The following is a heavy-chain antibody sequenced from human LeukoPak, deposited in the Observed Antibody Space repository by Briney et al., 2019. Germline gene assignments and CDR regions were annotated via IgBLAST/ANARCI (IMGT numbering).Heavy chain of an antibody. CDR3: ARDGRGGHNDF. J-gene: IGHJ4*02. Sequence: GGSLRLSCAASGFTFSSYGMHWVRQAPGKGLEWVAFIRYDGSNKYYADSVKGRFTISRDNAKNSLFLQMDGLRVDDTAVYFYARDGRGGHNDFWGQGTLITVSS. CDR2: IRYDGSNK. V-gene: IGHV3-30*02. CDR1: GFTFSSYG. D-gene: IGHD4-23*01.